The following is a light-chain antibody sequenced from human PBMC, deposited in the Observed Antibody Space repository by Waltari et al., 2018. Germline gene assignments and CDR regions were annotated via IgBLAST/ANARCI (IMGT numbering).Light chain of an antibody. CDR1: RSTAETDN. CDR2: NDD. V-gene: IGLV1-47*02. Sequence: QSVLTQPPSASGTPGQRVTISCGGSRSTAETDNVYWYQQLPGTTPKLLIYNDDHRPSGVPDRFSGSKSGTSASLAISGLRSEDDADYYCAAWDASLGGYLFGTGTKVTVL. J-gene: IGLJ1*01. CDR3: AAWDASLGGYL.